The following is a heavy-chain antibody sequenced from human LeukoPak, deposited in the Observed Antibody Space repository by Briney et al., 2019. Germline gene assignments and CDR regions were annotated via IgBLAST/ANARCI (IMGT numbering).Heavy chain of an antibody. Sequence: PGGSLRLSCAASGFTFSSYAMSWVRQAPGKGLEWVSAISGSGGSTYYADSVKGRFTISRDNSKNTLYLQMNSLRAEDTAVYYCAKKLDTDSSGYYYSGDYWGQGPLVTVSS. D-gene: IGHD3-22*01. CDR2: ISGSGGST. V-gene: IGHV3-23*01. CDR3: AKKLDTDSSGYYYSGDY. J-gene: IGHJ4*02. CDR1: GFTFSSYA.